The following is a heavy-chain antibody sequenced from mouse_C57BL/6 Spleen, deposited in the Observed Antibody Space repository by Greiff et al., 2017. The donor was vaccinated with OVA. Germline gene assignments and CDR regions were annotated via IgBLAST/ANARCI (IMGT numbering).Heavy chain of an antibody. Sequence: EVKLMESGGGLVKPGGSLKLSCAASGFTFSDYGMHWVRQAPEKGLEWVAYISSGSSTIYYADTVKGRFTISRDNAKNTLFLQMTSLRSEDTAMYYCAREDCYGPSPNYFDYWGQGTTLTVSS. V-gene: IGHV5-17*01. D-gene: IGHD1-2*01. J-gene: IGHJ2*01. CDR1: GFTFSDYG. CDR3: AREDCYGPSPNYFDY. CDR2: ISSGSSTI.